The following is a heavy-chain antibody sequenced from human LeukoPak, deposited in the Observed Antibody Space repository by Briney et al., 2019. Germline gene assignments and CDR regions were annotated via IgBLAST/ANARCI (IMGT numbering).Heavy chain of an antibody. J-gene: IGHJ4*02. V-gene: IGHV3-30*04. CDR2: ISYDGSNK. CDR1: GFTFTSYA. D-gene: IGHD6-13*01. CDR3: ARGWYKFDY. Sequence: PGRSLRLSCAAYGFTFTSYAMHWVRQAPGKGLEWVAVISYDGSNKYYADSVKGRFSISRDNSKNTLDLQMNSLRAEDTSVYYCARGWYKFDYWGQGTLVTVSS.